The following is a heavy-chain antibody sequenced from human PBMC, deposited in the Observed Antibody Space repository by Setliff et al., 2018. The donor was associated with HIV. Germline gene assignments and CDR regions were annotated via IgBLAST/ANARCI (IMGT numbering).Heavy chain of an antibody. Sequence: ASVKVSCKSSGYTFSNFGVSWVRQAPGQGLEWMGWIKINSGGTKFTQKFQGRVNMTRDTSLSTAYMELSRLRSDDTAVYYCVREGAGPTDDAFDIWGQGTMVTVSS. CDR3: VREGAGPTDDAFDI. D-gene: IGHD4-17*01. CDR2: IKINSGGT. V-gene: IGHV1-2*02. CDR1: GYTFSNFG. J-gene: IGHJ3*02.